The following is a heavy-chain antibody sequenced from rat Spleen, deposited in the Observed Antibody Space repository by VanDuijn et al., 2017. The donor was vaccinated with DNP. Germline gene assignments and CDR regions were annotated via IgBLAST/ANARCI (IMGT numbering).Heavy chain of an antibody. CDR2: ISTGGGTT. D-gene: IGHD4-6*01. CDR3: ASLWTLTY. CDR1: GFTFSNYY. J-gene: IGHJ3*01. V-gene: IGHV5-27*01. Sequence: EVQLVESGGGLVQPGRSLKLSCAASGFTFSNYYMAWVRQAPTKGLEWVAYISTGGGTTYYRDSVKGRFTISRDNAKDTQYLQMDSLRSEDTATYYCASLWTLTYWGQGTLVTVSS.